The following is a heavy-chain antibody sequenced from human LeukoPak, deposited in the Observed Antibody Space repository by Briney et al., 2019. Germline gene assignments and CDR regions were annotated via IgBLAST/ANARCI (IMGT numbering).Heavy chain of an antibody. V-gene: IGHV3-23*01. J-gene: IGHJ4*02. D-gene: IGHD6-19*01. CDR1: GFTFSSYA. CDR2: ISGSGGST. Sequence: GGSLRLSCAASGFTFSSYAMSWVRQAPGKGLEWVSAISGSGGSTYYADSVKGRFTISRDNSKNTLYLQMNSLRAKDTAVYYCASRTPYSSGWFYFDCWGQGTLVTVSS. CDR3: ASRTPYSSGWFYFDC.